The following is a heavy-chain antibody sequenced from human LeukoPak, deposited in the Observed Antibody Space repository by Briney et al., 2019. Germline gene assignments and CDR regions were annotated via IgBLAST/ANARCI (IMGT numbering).Heavy chain of an antibody. CDR1: GFTFSDYY. V-gene: IGHV4-59*08. Sequence: GSLRLSCAASGFTFSDYYMSWIRQAPGKGLEWIGYIYYSGSTNYNPSLKSRVTISVDTSKNQFSLKLSSVTAADTAVYYCARRYREFDYWGQGTLVTVSS. J-gene: IGHJ4*02. D-gene: IGHD5-18*01. CDR3: ARRYREFDY. CDR2: IYYSGST.